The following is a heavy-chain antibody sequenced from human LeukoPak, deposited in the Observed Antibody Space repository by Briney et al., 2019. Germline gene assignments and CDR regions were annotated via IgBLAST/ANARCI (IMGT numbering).Heavy chain of an antibody. D-gene: IGHD3-22*01. J-gene: IGHJ4*02. CDR1: GFTFSSYA. V-gene: IGHV3-23*01. CDR3: AKSDDSSGYSPEDY. CDR2: ISGSGGST. Sequence: GSLRLSCAASGFTFSSYAMSWVRQAPGKGLEWVSAISGSGGSTYYADSVKGRFTNSRDNSKNTLYLQMNSLRAEDTAVYYCAKSDDSSGYSPEDYWGQGTLVTVSS.